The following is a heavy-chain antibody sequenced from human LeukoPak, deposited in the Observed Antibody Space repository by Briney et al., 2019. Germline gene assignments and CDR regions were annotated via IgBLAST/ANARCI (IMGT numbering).Heavy chain of an antibody. CDR3: AKDGAQYSSGPECDP. J-gene: IGHJ5*02. V-gene: IGHV3-23*01. CDR2: ISHDGMNA. Sequence: PGGSLRLSCAASGLHFSGTAMSWDRQAPGMGLEWVSAISHDGMNAYYADSVKGRFTISRDNSKKTVSLEMSSLTAADTGVYYCAKDGAQYSSGPECDPRGQGALVTVSP. CDR1: GLHFSGTA. D-gene: IGHD6-19*01.